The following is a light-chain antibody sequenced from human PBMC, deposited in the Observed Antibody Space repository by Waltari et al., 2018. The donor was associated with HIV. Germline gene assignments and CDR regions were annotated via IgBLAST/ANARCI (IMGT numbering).Light chain of an antibody. J-gene: IGLJ3*02. CDR1: AGSVTSGQY. V-gene: IGLV7-46*01. CDR3: LLYYSGAWV. CDR2: DTS. Sequence: QAVVTQEPSLTVSPGGTVTLTCGSSAGSVTSGQYPYWFQQKPGQAPRTVIFDTSNKRSWTAARFSGSLLGGRAALTLSGAQPEDEADYYCLLYYSGAWVFGGGTRLTVL.